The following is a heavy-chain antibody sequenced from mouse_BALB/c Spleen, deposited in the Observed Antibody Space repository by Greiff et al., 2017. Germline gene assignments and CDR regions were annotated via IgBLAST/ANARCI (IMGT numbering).Heavy chain of an antibody. D-gene: IGHD1-1*01. J-gene: IGHJ1*01. Sequence: QVQLQQSGPELVKPGASVRISCKASGYTFTSYYIHWVKQRPGQGLEWIGWIYPGNVNTKYNEKFKGKATLTADKSSSTAYMQLSSLTSEDSAVYFCARGITTVHPWYFDVWGAGTTVTVSS. CDR3: ARGITTVHPWYFDV. CDR2: IYPGNVNT. CDR1: GYTFTSYY. V-gene: IGHV1S56*01.